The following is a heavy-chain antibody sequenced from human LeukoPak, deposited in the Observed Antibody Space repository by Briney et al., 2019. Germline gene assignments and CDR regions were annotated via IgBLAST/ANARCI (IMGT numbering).Heavy chain of an antibody. Sequence: ASVKVSCKASGGTFSSHAISWVRQAPGQGLEWMGGIIPIFGTANYAQKFQGRVTITADESTSTAYMELSSLRSEDTAVYYCARDRDSSVSGLFNWGQGTLVTVSS. CDR2: IIPIFGTA. D-gene: IGHD6-25*01. CDR1: GGTFSSHA. V-gene: IGHV1-69*13. CDR3: ARDRDSSVSGLFN. J-gene: IGHJ4*02.